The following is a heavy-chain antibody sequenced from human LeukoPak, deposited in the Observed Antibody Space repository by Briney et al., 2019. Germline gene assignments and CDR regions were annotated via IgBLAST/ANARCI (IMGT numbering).Heavy chain of an antibody. D-gene: IGHD4-17*01. CDR1: GFTVSSNY. CDR2: IYSVGST. V-gene: IGHV3-66*01. J-gene: IGHJ4*02. CDR3: ARDQSDYAFDY. Sequence: GGSLRLSCAASGFTVSSNYMSWVRQAPGKGLEWVSVIYSVGSTYYADSVRGRFTISRDNSKNTLYLQMNSLRAEDTAVYYCARDQSDYAFDYWGQGTLVTVSS.